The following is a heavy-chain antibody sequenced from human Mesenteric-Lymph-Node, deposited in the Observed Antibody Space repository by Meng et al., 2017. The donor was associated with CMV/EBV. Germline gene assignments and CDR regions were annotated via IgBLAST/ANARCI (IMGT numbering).Heavy chain of an antibody. CDR3: AKPKLISDGAQVFDY. Sequence: SVKVSCKASGGTFSSYAISWVRQAPGQGLEWMGGIIPILGIANYAQKFQGRVTMTTDTSTSTVYMELSSLRSEDTAVYYCAKPKLISDGAQVFDYWGQGTLVTVSS. CDR2: IIPILGIA. J-gene: IGHJ4*02. D-gene: IGHD4/OR15-4a*01. CDR1: GGTFSSYA. V-gene: IGHV1-69*10.